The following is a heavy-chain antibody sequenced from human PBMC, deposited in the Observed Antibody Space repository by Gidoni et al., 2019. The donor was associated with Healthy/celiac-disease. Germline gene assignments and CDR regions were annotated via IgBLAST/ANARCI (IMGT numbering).Heavy chain of an antibody. Sequence: QVQLVESGAEVKKPGASVKVSCKASGYTFPSYGLSWVRQAPGQGLEWMGWISAYNGNTNYAQKLQGRVTMTTDTSTSTAYMELRSLRSDDTAVYYCARSYCGGDCYPPYYYYYGMDVWGQGTTVTVSS. V-gene: IGHV1-18*01. CDR2: ISAYNGNT. J-gene: IGHJ6*02. D-gene: IGHD2-21*02. CDR3: ARSYCGGDCYPPYYYYYGMDV. CDR1: GYTFPSYG.